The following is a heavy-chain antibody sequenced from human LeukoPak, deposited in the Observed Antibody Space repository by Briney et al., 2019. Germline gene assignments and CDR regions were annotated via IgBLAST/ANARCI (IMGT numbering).Heavy chain of an antibody. J-gene: IGHJ4*02. CDR3: ANPAGSASVGY. D-gene: IGHD1-26*01. V-gene: IGHV3-23*01. CDR1: GFTFSSYA. Sequence: GGSLRLSCAASGFTFSSYAMSWVRQAPGNGLGWVSGISSSGASTYYADSVKGRFTISRDNSKKTLFMQTNRLRSEDTAVYYCANPAGSASVGYWGQGTLVTVSS. CDR2: ISSSGAST.